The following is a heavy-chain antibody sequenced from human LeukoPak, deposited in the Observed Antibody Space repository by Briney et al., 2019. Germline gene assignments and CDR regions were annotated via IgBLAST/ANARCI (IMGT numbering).Heavy chain of an antibody. CDR3: AKRGVVIRVILIGFHKEAYYFDS. V-gene: IGHV3-23*01. Sequence: HTGGSLRLSCAVSGITLSNYAMSWVRQAPGKGLEWVADISGSGGGTNYADSVKGRFTISRDNAKNTLYLQMNSLRAEDTAVYFCAKRGVVIRVILIGFHKEAYYFDSWGQGALVTVSS. CDR2: ISGSGGGT. CDR1: GITLSNYA. J-gene: IGHJ4*02. D-gene: IGHD3-9*01.